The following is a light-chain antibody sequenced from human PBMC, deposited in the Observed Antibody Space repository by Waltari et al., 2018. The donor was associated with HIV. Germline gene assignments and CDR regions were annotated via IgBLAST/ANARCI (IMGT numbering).Light chain of an antibody. J-gene: IGLJ2*01. V-gene: IGLV3-25*03. Sequence: SYELTQPPSLSVSPGQTARITCPGDALSIQYGYWYQQKPGQAPVLVIYKDSERSSGIPGRFSGSSAGTTVTLTISGAQAEDEAAYFCQSTDRSGSYIIFGGGTKLTVL. CDR3: QSTDRSGSYII. CDR1: ALSIQY. CDR2: KDS.